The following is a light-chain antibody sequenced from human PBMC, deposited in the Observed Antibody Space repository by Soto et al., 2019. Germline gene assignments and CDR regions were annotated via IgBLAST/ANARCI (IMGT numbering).Light chain of an antibody. CDR2: GAS. CDR1: QSVGTN. J-gene: IGKJ1*01. CDR3: QQYYNWPPT. Sequence: IVMTQSPVTLSVSPGERATLSCRASQSVGTNLAWYHQKPGQAPRLLISGASTRATGVPARFTGSGSGTEFTLTISSLQSEDFAVYYCQQYYNWPPTFGRGTKVEIK. V-gene: IGKV3-15*01.